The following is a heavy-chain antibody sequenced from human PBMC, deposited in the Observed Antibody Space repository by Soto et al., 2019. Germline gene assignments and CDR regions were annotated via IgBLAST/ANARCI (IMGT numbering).Heavy chain of an antibody. Sequence: SVKVSCKPSGYTFTSYAMHWVRQAPGQRRDAMGWINAVNGNTKYSQKFQGRVTITRDTSASTAYMELSSLRSEETAVYYCASTDIVANYYMEVWGKATTVTVAS. J-gene: IGHJ6*03. CDR2: INAVNGNT. CDR1: GYTFTSYA. D-gene: IGHD5-12*01. CDR3: ASTDIVANYYMEV. V-gene: IGHV1-3*01.